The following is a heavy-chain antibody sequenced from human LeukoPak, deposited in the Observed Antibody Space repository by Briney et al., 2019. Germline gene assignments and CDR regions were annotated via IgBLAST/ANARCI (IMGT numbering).Heavy chain of an antibody. CDR2: IIPIFGTA. V-gene: IGHV1-69*05. CDR3: AVKRTGGGDYYYYYYYYMDV. Sequence: SVKVSCKASGGTFSSYAISWVRQAPGQGLEWMGGIIPIFGTANYAQKFQGRVTITTDESTSTAYMELSSLRSEDTAVYYCAVKRTGGGDYYYYYYYYMDVWGEGTTVTVSS. D-gene: IGHD2-21*02. J-gene: IGHJ6*03. CDR1: GGTFSSYA.